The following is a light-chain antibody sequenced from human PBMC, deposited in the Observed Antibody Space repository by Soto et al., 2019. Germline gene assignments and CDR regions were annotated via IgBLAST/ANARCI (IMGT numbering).Light chain of an antibody. CDR2: DVS. CDR3: CSYAGSYTLYV. CDR1: SSDVGGYNY. Sequence: QAVLTQPRSVSGSPGQSVTISCTGTSSDVGGYNYVSWYQQHPGKAPKLMIYDVSKRPSGVPDRFSGSKSGNTASLTISGLQAEDEADYYRCSYAGSYTLYVFGPGIQVTVL. J-gene: IGLJ1*01. V-gene: IGLV2-11*01.